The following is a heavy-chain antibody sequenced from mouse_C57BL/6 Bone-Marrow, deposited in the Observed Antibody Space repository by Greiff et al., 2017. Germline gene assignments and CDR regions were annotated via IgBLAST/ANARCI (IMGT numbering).Heavy chain of an antibody. J-gene: IGHJ1*03. CDR2: IKPYNGGT. CDR3: ARGDGSSLWYFDV. D-gene: IGHD1-1*01. V-gene: IGHV1-19*01. Sequence: EVQLQQSGPVLVKPGASVKMSCKASGYTFTDYYMNWVKQSHGKSLEWIGVIKPYNGGTSYNQKFKGKATLTVDKSSSTAYMGLNSLTSEDSAVYYCARGDGSSLWYFDVWGTGTTVTVSS. CDR1: GYTFTDYY.